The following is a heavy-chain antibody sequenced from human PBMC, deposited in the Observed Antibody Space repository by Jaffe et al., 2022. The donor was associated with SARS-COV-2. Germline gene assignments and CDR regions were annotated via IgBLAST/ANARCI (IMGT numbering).Heavy chain of an antibody. CDR1: GFTFGDYA. Sequence: EVQLVESGGGLVQPGRSLRLSCSASGFTFGDYAMSWVRQAPGKGLEWVTFIRRKVYGGTTEYAASVKGRFTISRDDSKSIAYLQMNSLKTEDTAVYYCTRGHSGYDFWYFDLWGRGTLVTVSS. D-gene: IGHD5-12*01. CDR2: IRRKVYGGTT. J-gene: IGHJ2*01. V-gene: IGHV3-49*04. CDR3: TRGHSGYDFWYFDL.